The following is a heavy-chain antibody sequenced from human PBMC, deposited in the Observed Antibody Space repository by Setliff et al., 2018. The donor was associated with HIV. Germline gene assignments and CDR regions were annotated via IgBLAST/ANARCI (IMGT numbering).Heavy chain of an antibody. CDR1: GGSISSGIYY. V-gene: IGHV4-61*09. CDR3: ARASVGATGLYAFEI. Sequence: TLSLTCTVSGGSISSGIYYWSWIRQPAGQGLEWIGHIYTSGSTNYSPSVKSRVTISVDTSKNQFSLRLNSVTAADTAVYYCARASVGATGLYAFEIWGQGTMVTVS. J-gene: IGHJ3*02. CDR2: IYTSGST. D-gene: IGHD1-26*01.